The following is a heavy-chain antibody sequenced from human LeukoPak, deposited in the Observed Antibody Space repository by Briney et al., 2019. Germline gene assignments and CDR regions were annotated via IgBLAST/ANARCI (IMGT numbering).Heavy chain of an antibody. CDR1: GFTFSSYS. V-gene: IGHV3-21*01. CDR3: ARDSVDCSGGSCYSMGPSDY. D-gene: IGHD2-15*01. CDR2: ISSRSSYI. Sequence: GGSLRLSCAASGFTFSSYSMNWVRQAPGKGLEWVSSISSRSSYIYYADSVKGRFTISRDNAKNSLYLQMNSLRAEDTAVYYCARDSVDCSGGSCYSMGPSDYWGQGTLVTVSS. J-gene: IGHJ4*02.